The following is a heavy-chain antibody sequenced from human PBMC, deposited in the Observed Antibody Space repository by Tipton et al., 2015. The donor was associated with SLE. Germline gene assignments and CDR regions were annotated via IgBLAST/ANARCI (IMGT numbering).Heavy chain of an antibody. J-gene: IGHJ3*02. D-gene: IGHD6-13*01. Sequence: TLSLTCTVSGDSISTGNYYWSWIRQPAGKGLEWIGRIYPTMSTNYNPSLRSQVTMSVDTSKNQFSLKLSSVTAADTAIYYCARVVYSFSDAFDIWGQGTLVTVSS. V-gene: IGHV4-61*02. CDR2: IYPTMST. CDR1: GDSISTGNYY. CDR3: ARVVYSFSDAFDI.